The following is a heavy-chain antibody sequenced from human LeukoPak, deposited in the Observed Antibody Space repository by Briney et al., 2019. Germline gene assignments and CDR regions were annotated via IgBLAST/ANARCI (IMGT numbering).Heavy chain of an antibody. CDR1: GFTFSSYA. V-gene: IGHV3-7*03. CDR2: IKQDGSDR. Sequence: GGSLRLSCAASGFTFSSYAMSWVRQAPGTGLEWVANIKQDGSDRDYVTSVRGRFTISRDNAESSLYLQMNSLRAEDTAVYYCVRNLAVAGTCFDSWGQGTLVTVSS. CDR3: VRNLAVAGTCFDS. J-gene: IGHJ4*02. D-gene: IGHD6-19*01.